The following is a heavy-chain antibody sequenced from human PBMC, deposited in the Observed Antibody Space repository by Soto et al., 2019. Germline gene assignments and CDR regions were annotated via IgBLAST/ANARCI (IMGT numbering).Heavy chain of an antibody. CDR2: IYHRGST. D-gene: IGHD3-22*01. CDR3: ARGGVDYYDSSGYYFSPSYFDN. V-gene: IGHV4-30-2*01. J-gene: IGHJ4*01. Sequence: SETQSLTCTVTGRSISRGGYSRSWIRQPPGKGLESIEYIYHRGSTYYNPSLKSRVTISVDRSKNQFSLKMSSVTATDTAVYYCARGGVDYYDSSGYYFSPSYFDNWGLGNLVTISA. CDR1: GRSISRGGYS.